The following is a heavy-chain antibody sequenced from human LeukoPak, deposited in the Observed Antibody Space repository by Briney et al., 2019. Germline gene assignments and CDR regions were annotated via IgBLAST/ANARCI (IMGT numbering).Heavy chain of an antibody. CDR1: GYTFTSYG. J-gene: IGHJ4*02. V-gene: IGHV1-18*01. D-gene: IGHD5/OR15-5a*01. CDR2: INGNSGST. CDR3: ARDSTSRFDY. Sequence: ASVKVSCKASGYTFTSYGISWVRQAPAQGLEWMGWINGNSGSTEYAQKFQGRVTITRDTSANTANMELRSLSSDDTAVYYCARDSTSRFDYWGQGTLVTVSS.